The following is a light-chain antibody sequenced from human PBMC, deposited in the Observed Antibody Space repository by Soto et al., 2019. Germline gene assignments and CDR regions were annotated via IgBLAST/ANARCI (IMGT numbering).Light chain of an antibody. V-gene: IGKV3-15*01. Sequence: EIVMTQSPATLSVSPGERATLSCRASQSVSSNLAWYQQKPGQAPRLLIYAASTSATGIPARFSGSGSGTELTLTISSLQSEDFAVYYCQQYHNWPPLTFGGGTKVEIK. CDR3: QQYHNWPPLT. CDR1: QSVSSN. J-gene: IGKJ4*01. CDR2: AAS.